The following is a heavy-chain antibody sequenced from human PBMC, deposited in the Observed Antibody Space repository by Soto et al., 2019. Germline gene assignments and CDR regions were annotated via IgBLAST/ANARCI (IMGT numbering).Heavy chain of an antibody. CDR1: GFTFSSYW. CDR2: IKQDGSEK. J-gene: IGHJ4*02. Sequence: PGGSLRLSCAASGFTFSSYWMSWVRQAPGKWLEWVANIKQDGSEKYYVDSVKGRFTISRDNAKNSLYLQMNSLRAEDTAVYYCARGRAAGPWYFDYWGQGTLVNVSS. V-gene: IGHV3-7*03. D-gene: IGHD6-13*01. CDR3: ARGRAAGPWYFDY.